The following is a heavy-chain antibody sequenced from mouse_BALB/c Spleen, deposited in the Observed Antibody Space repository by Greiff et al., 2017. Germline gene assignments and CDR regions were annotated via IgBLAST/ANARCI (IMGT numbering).Heavy chain of an antibody. CDR3: ARGLYYGSSYYFDY. CDR2: INSNGGST. Sequence: EVQVVESGGGLVQPGGSLKLSCAASGFTFSSYGMSWVRQTPDKRLELVATINSNGGSTYYPDSVKGRFTISRDNAKNTLYLQMSSLKSEDTAMYYCARGLYYGSSYYFDYWGQGTTLTVSS. D-gene: IGHD1-1*01. V-gene: IGHV5-6-3*01. CDR1: GFTFSSYG. J-gene: IGHJ2*01.